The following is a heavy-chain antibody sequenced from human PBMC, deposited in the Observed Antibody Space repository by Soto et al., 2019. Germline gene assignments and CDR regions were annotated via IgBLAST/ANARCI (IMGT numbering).Heavy chain of an antibody. V-gene: IGHV1-69*01. D-gene: IGHD3-22*01. CDR1: GGTFSSYA. CDR2: IIPIFGTA. J-gene: IGHJ4*02. Sequence: QVQLVQSGAEVKKPGSSVKVSCKASGGTFSSYAISWVRQAPGQGLEWVGGIIPIFGTANYAQTFQGRVTITADESTSTAYMELSSLRSEDTAVYYCAREGASGSHIGYWGQGTLVTVSS. CDR3: AREGASGSHIGY.